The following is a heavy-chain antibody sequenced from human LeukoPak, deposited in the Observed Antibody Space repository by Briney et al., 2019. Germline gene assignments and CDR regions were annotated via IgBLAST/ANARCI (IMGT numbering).Heavy chain of an antibody. D-gene: IGHD3-10*01. CDR2: ISSSGSTI. CDR1: GFTFSSYE. J-gene: IGHJ1*01. Sequence: GGSLRLSCAASGFTFSSYEMNWVRQAPGKGLEWVSYISSSGSTIYYADSVKGRFTISRDNAKNSLYLQMNSLRAEDTAVCYCARDVGGSGSYVYFQHWGQGTLVTVSS. V-gene: IGHV3-48*03. CDR3: ARDVGGSGSYVYFQH.